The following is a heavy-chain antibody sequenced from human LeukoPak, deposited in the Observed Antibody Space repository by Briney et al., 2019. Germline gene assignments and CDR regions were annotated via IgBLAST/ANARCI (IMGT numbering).Heavy chain of an antibody. CDR3: AKDSYRSSWPDY. J-gene: IGHJ4*02. Sequence: GGSLRLSCAGSGFTFSSYAMSWFRQAPGKGLEWVSGISGSGGSTYYADSVKGRFTISRDNSKNTVYLQMNSLRVEDTAVYYCAKDSYRSSWPDYWGQGTLVTVAS. D-gene: IGHD6-13*01. CDR2: ISGSGGST. V-gene: IGHV3-23*01. CDR1: GFTFSSYA.